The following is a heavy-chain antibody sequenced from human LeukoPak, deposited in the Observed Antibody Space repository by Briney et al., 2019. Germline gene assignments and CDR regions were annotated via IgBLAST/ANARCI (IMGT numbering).Heavy chain of an antibody. CDR1: GYSFPTYW. CDR2: IYPGDSDT. CDR3: ARHRNSHDYVPPYYFDY. V-gene: IGHV5-51*01. J-gene: IGHJ4*02. Sequence: GEPLKISCKGSGYSFPTYWIGWVRQMPGKGLEWMGIIYPGDSDTRYSPSFQGQVTIPADKSISTAYLQWSSLKASDTAMYYCARHRNSHDYVPPYYFDYWGQGTLVTVSS. D-gene: IGHD4-17*01.